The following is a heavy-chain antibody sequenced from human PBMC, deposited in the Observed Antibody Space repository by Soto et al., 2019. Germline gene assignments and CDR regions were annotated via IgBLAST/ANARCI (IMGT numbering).Heavy chain of an antibody. Sequence: GGSLRLSCAASGFTFSSYNMNWVRQAPGKGLEWVSSISSSSSYIYYADSVKGRFTISRDNAKNSLYLQMNSLRAEDTAVYYCARVAYYYDSSGYFYWGQGTLVTVSS. CDR3: ARVAYYYDSSGYFY. J-gene: IGHJ4*02. D-gene: IGHD3-22*01. CDR2: ISSSSSYI. V-gene: IGHV3-21*01. CDR1: GFTFSSYN.